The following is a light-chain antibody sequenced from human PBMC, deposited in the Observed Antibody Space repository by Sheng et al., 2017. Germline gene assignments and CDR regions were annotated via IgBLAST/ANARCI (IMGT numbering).Light chain of an antibody. J-gene: IGKJ1*01. CDR2: AAS. V-gene: IGKV3-20*01. CDR1: QSVSDNF. Sequence: EVVLTQSPGTLSLSPGERATLSCRASQSVSDNFLAWYQRRPGQAPRLLIYAASSRATGIPDRFRGSGSGTDFTLTISRLEPEDFAVYYCQQYGSSPTFGRG. CDR3: QQYGSSPT.